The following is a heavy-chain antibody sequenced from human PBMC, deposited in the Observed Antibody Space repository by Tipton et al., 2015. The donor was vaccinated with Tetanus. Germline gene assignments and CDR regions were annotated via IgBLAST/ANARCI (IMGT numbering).Heavy chain of an antibody. CDR3: ARGNYGDYRIFGTLPPHFDY. J-gene: IGHJ4*02. D-gene: IGHD4-17*01. V-gene: IGHV4-39*01. CDR1: GGSISSSSYY. CDR2: IYYSGST. Sequence: TLSLTCTVSGGSISSSSYYWGWIRQPPGKGLEWIGSIYYSGSTYYNPSLKSRVTISVDTSKNQFSLKLSSVTAADTAVYYCARGNYGDYRIFGTLPPHFDYWGQGTLVTVSS.